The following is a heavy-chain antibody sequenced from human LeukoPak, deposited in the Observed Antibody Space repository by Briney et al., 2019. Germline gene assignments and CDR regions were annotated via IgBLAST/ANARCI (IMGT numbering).Heavy chain of an antibody. CDR1: GFTFSSFA. Sequence: GGALRLSCAASGFTFSSFAMHWVRQAPGKGLEWVAVISYDGSNKYYADSVKGRFTISRDNAKNSLYLQMNSLRAEDTAVYYCAREPVPTTDWGQGTLVTVSS. D-gene: IGHD1-1*01. V-gene: IGHV3-30-3*01. J-gene: IGHJ4*02. CDR3: AREPVPTTD. CDR2: ISYDGSNK.